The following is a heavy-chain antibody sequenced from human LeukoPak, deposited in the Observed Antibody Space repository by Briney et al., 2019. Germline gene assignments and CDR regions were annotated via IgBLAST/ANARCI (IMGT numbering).Heavy chain of an antibody. J-gene: IGHJ4*02. D-gene: IGHD3-3*01. Sequence: PSETLSLTCAVYGGSFSGYYWSWIRQPPGKGLEWIGEINHSGSTNYNPSLKSRVTISVDTSKNQFSLKLSSVTAADTAVYYCARGKAIFGVVIAAHYYFDYWGQGTLVTVSS. CDR2: INHSGST. CDR3: ARGKAIFGVVIAAHYYFDY. CDR1: GGSFSGYY. V-gene: IGHV4-34*01.